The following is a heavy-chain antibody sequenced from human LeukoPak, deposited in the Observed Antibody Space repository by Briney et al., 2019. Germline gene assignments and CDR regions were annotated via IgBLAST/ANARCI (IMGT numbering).Heavy chain of an antibody. CDR1: GFTFNNYW. Sequence: PGGSLRLSCEASGFTFNNYWLSWVRQAPGKGLEWVANIKQDGSEINYADSVKGRLIISRDNAKNSIYLLMNSPRAEDTAVYHCARIGYRSSSYDYWGQGTLVTVSS. CDR3: ARIGYRSSSYDY. V-gene: IGHV3-7*01. J-gene: IGHJ4*02. D-gene: IGHD6-6*01. CDR2: IKQDGSEI.